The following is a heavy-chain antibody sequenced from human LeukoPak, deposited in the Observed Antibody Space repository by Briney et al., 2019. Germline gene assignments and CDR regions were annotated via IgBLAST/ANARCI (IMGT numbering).Heavy chain of an antibody. Sequence: GGSLRLSCSASGFTFSSYTMHWVRQAPGKGLEYVSAISPNGGSTYYGDSVKGRFTISRDNSKKTLYLQMGSLRAEDTAVYYCVKTIAVAGNFDYRGQGTLVTVS. J-gene: IGHJ4*02. CDR1: GFTFSSYT. CDR3: VKTIAVAGNFDY. CDR2: ISPNGGST. D-gene: IGHD6-13*01. V-gene: IGHV3-64D*09.